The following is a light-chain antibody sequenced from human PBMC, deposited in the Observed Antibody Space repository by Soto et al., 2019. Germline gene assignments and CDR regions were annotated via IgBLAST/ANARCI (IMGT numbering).Light chain of an antibody. CDR2: GNN. CDR3: QSYDSSLSGVV. V-gene: IGLV1-40*01. J-gene: IGLJ2*01. CDR1: SSNIGAGYD. Sequence: QSVLTQPRSVSGAPGQRVTISCTGSSSNIGAGYDIHWYQQVPGTAPKLLIYGNNNRPSGVPDRFSGSKSGTSASLAITGLQAEDEADYYCQSYDSSLSGVVFGGGTKLTVL.